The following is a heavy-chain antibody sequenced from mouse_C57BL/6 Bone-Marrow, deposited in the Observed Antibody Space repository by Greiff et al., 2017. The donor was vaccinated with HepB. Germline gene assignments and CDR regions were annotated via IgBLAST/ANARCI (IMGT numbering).Heavy chain of an antibody. CDR3: AREEGFYWYFDV. CDR2: INPSNGGT. V-gene: IGHV1-53*01. J-gene: IGHJ1*03. CDR1: GYTFTSYW. Sequence: QVQLQQPGTELVKPGASVKLSCKASGYTFTSYWMHWVKQRPGQGLEWIGNINPSNGGTNYNEKFKSKATLTVDKSSSTAYRQLSSLTSEDSAVYYCAREEGFYWYFDVWGTGTTVTVSS.